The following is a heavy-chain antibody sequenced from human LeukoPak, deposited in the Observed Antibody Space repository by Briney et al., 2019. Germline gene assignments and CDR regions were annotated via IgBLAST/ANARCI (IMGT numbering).Heavy chain of an antibody. CDR2: ISYDGSNK. D-gene: IGHD7-27*01. CDR1: GFTFSSYG. J-gene: IGHJ4*02. CDR3: AKDRQRLTGTIDY. Sequence: TGGSLRLSCAASGFTFSSYGMHWVRQAPGKGLERVAVISYDGSNKYYADSVKGRFTIPRDNSKNTLYLQMNSLRAEDTAAYYCAKDRQRLTGTIDYWGQGTLVTVSS. V-gene: IGHV3-30*18.